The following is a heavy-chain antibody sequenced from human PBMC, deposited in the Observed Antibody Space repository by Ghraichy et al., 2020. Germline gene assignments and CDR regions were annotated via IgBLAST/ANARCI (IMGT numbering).Heavy chain of an antibody. V-gene: IGHV3-74*01. D-gene: IGHD2-15*01. CDR2: INTDGSNT. Sequence: GGSLRLSCAASGFTFSTYWLLWVRQAPGKGLVWVSRINTDGSNTTYADSVKGRFTISRDNAKSTLHLQMNSLRAEDTAVYYCVRDDVVVVGANTYFNYALDVWGQGTTVTVSS. CDR1: GFTFSTYW. J-gene: IGHJ6*02. CDR3: VRDDVVVVGANTYFNYALDV.